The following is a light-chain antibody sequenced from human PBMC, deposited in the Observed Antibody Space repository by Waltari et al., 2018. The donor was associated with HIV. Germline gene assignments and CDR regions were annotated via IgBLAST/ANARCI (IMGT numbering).Light chain of an antibody. V-gene: IGLV1-51*01. CDR3: GTWDSSLRVYV. CDR1: TPNIGNEL. J-gene: IGLJ1*01. CDR2: DNH. Sequence: QSVLTQPPSVSAAPGPKVTISCSRGTPNIGNELVSWYQQPPGTAPTLIISDNHELPSGIPNRFSGSKSGTSATLDITGLQTGDEADYYCGTWDSSLRVYVFGTGTKVTVL.